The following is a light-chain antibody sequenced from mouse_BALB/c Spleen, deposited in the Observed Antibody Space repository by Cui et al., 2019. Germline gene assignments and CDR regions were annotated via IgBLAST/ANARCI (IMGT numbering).Light chain of an antibody. J-gene: IGKJ2*01. V-gene: IGKV6-14*01. Sequence: DIVMTQSQKFMSTSVGDRVSITCKASQNVRTAVAWYQQKPGQSPKALIYLASNRHTGVPDRFTGSGSGTDFTLTISNVQSEDLADYFCLQHRNYPLTFGGGTKLEIK. CDR3: LQHRNYPLT. CDR2: LAS. CDR1: QNVRTA.